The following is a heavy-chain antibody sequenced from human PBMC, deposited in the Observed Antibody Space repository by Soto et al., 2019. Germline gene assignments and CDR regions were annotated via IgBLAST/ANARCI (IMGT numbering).Heavy chain of an antibody. CDR3: ARRWSGTDF. J-gene: IGHJ4*02. V-gene: IGHV4-59*01. CDR1: GGSISIYY. D-gene: IGHD1-1*01. Sequence: NPSETLSLTCSVSGGSISIYYWNWIRQPPGKGLEWIGYVHYSGTTSYNPALKSRVTISLDTSKNQFSLTLRSVTAADTAIYYCARRWSGTDFWGQGTLVTVS. CDR2: VHYSGTT.